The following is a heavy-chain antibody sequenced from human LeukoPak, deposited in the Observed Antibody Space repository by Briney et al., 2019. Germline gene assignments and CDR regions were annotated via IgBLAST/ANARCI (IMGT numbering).Heavy chain of an antibody. CDR3: AKVIGWDEPFDI. Sequence: GGSLRLSWSASGFTLCSHWMRWVRQAPRKGLVWVSRINTDGSSTNNADSVKGRFTVSSEHAKNTLYLQMDSLRAEDTAVYYCAKVIGWDEPFDIWGQGTMVTVSS. V-gene: IGHV3-74*01. D-gene: IGHD1-26*01. CDR1: GFTLCSHW. CDR2: INTDGSST. J-gene: IGHJ3*02.